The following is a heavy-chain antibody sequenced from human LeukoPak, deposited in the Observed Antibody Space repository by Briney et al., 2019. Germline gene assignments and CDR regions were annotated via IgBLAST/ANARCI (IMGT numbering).Heavy chain of an antibody. CDR1: GFTFSSYS. CDR2: IASSTSSNI. D-gene: IGHD3-9*01. CDR3: ARGYYDILTGYYERWFDP. Sequence: GGSLRLSCAASGFTFSSYSMNWVRQAPGKGPEWVSSIASSTSSNIYYADSVKGRFTISRDNAKNALYLQMNSLRAEDTAVYYCARGYYDILTGYYERWFDPWGQGSLVTVPS. V-gene: IGHV3-21*01. J-gene: IGHJ5*02.